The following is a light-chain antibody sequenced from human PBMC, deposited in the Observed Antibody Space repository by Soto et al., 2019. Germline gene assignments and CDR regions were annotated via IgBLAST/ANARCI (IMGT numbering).Light chain of an antibody. CDR2: DVS. J-gene: IGLJ1*01. V-gene: IGLV2-11*01. CDR3: CPYAGSYTPYV. Sequence: QSVLTQPRPVSGSPGQSVTISCTGTSSDVGGYNYVSWYQQHPGKAPKLMIYDVSKRPSGVPDRFSGSKSGNTASLTISGLQAEDEADYYCCPYAGSYTPYVFGTGTKLTVL. CDR1: SSDVGGYNY.